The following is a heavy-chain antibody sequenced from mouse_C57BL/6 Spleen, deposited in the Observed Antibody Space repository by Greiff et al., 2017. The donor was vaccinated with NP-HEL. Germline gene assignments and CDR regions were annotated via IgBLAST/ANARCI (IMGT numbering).Heavy chain of an antibody. CDR2: IDPETGGT. D-gene: IGHD4-1*01. J-gene: IGHJ1*03. CDR3: ARGLGRDWYFDV. Sequence: QVQLQQSGAELVRPGASVTLSCKASGYTFTDYEMHWVKQTPVHGLEWIGAIDPETGGTAYNQKFKGKAILTADKSSSTAYMELRSLTSEDSAVYYCARGLGRDWYFDVWGTGTTVTVSS. CDR1: GYTFTDYE. V-gene: IGHV1-15*01.